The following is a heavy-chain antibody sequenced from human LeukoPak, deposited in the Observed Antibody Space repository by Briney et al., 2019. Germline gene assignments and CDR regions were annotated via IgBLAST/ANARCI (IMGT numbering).Heavy chain of an antibody. V-gene: IGHV3-21*01. CDR3: ARVHSNSSFRFDP. J-gene: IGHJ5*02. CDR2: ISSSSSYI. CDR1: GFTFSSYS. Sequence: PGGSLRLSCAASGFTFSSYSMNWVRQAPGKGLEWVSSISSSSSYIYYADSVKGRFTISRDNAKNSLYLQMNSLRAEDTAVYYCARVHSNSSFRFDPWGQGTLVTVSS. D-gene: IGHD4-11*01.